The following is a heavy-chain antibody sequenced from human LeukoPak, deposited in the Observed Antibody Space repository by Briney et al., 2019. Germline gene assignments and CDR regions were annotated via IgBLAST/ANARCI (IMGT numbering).Heavy chain of an antibody. Sequence: SETLSLTCAVYGGSFSGYYWSWIRQPPGKGLEWIGEINHSGSTNYNPSLKSRVTISVDTSKYQFSLKLSSVTAADTAVYYCARVRTGSGYLDYWGQGTLVTVSS. CDR1: GGSFSGYY. CDR3: ARVRTGSGYLDY. D-gene: IGHD3-22*01. CDR2: INHSGST. J-gene: IGHJ4*02. V-gene: IGHV4-34*01.